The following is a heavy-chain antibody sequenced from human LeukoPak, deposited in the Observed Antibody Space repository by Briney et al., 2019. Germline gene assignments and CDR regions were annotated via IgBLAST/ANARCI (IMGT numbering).Heavy chain of an antibody. J-gene: IGHJ4*02. V-gene: IGHV3-30*02. CDR1: GFTLSSYG. Sequence: GGSLRLSCAASGFTLSSYGMHWVRQAPGKGLEWVAFIRYDGSNKYYADSVKGRFTISRDNSKNTLYLQMNSLRAEDTAVYYCARVPRVSIAVAGTLDYWGQGTLVTVSS. CDR3: ARVPRVSIAVAGTLDY. CDR2: IRYDGSNK. D-gene: IGHD6-19*01.